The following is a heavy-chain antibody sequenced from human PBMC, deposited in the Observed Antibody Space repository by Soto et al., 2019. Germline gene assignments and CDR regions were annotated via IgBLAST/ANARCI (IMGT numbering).Heavy chain of an antibody. CDR1: GFIFSNYG. V-gene: IGHV3-30*03. Sequence: QVQVVESGGGVVQPGRSLRLSCAASGFIFSNYGMHWVRQAPGKGLEWVAVISYDGNTRYYAGSVKGRFTISRDNSKNTLYLRRNGLRADDTAVYYCASLINWKDAQWGQGTLVTVSS. D-gene: IGHD1-20*01. CDR2: ISYDGNTR. CDR3: ASLINWKDAQ. J-gene: IGHJ4*02.